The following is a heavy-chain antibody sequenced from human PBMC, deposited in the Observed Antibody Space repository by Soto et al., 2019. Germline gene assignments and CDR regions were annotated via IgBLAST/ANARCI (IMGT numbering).Heavy chain of an antibody. V-gene: IGHV3-21*01. Sequence: GGSLRLSCAASGFTFSSYSMNWVRQAPGKGLEWVSSISSSSSYIYYADSVKGRFTISRDNAKNSLYLQMNSLRAEDTAVYYCARCLGIAVAASDYWGQGTLVTVSS. D-gene: IGHD6-19*01. CDR3: ARCLGIAVAASDY. CDR2: ISSSSSYI. J-gene: IGHJ4*02. CDR1: GFTFSSYS.